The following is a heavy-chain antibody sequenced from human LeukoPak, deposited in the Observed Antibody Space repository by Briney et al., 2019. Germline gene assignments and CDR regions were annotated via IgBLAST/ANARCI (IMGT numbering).Heavy chain of an antibody. CDR2: IIPIFGTA. CDR1: GGTFSSYA. Sequence: SVKVSCKASGGTFSSYAISWVRQAPGQGLEWMGGIIPIFGTANYAQKFQGRVTITADESTSTACMELSSLRSEDTAVYYCASPGIAVAGPFDYWGQGTLVTVSS. V-gene: IGHV1-69*13. J-gene: IGHJ4*02. CDR3: ASPGIAVAGPFDY. D-gene: IGHD6-19*01.